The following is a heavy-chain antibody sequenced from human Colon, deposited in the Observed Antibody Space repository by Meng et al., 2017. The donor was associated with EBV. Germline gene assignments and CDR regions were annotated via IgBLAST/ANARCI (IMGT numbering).Heavy chain of an antibody. D-gene: IGHD4-17*01. CDR3: ARHVYGDSYGF. CDR1: GASLDNSDYF. CDR2: VRYSGTA. Sequence: QLHLQDSGQGLVKPSAPLSLPCTVSGASLDNSDYFWDWIRQPPGKGLEWIGSVRYSGTAYYNPSLTSRVTISVDTSKNQFSLNLSSLTAADTAVHYCARHVYGDSYGFWGQGTLVTVSS. J-gene: IGHJ4*02. V-gene: IGHV4-39*01.